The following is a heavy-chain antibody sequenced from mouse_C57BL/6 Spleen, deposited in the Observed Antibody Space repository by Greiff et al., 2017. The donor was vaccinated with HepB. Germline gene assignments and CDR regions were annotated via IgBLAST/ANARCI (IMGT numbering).Heavy chain of an antibody. J-gene: IGHJ4*01. D-gene: IGHD2-3*01. Sequence: VQLQQSGPELVKPGASVKISCKASGYAFSSSWMNWVKQRPGKGLEWIGRIYPGDGDTNYNGKFKGKATLTADKSSSTAYMQLSSLTSEDSAVYFCARRGIYDGYYYAMDYWGQGTSVTVSS. CDR1: GYAFSSSW. CDR3: ARRGIYDGYYYAMDY. V-gene: IGHV1-82*01. CDR2: IYPGDGDT.